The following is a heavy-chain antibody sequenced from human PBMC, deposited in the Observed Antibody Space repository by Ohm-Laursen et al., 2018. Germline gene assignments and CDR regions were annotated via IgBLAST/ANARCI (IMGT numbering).Heavy chain of an antibody. V-gene: IGHV4-59*08. CDR2: IYYSGST. CDR1: GGSISSYY. CDR3: ARLPHGDLRYNFDY. Sequence: PETLSLTCTVSGGSISSYYWSWIRQPPGKGLEWIGYIYYSGSTNYNPSLKSRVTISVDTSKNQFSLKLSSVTAADTAVYYCARLPHGDLRYNFDYWGQGILVTVSS. J-gene: IGHJ4*02. D-gene: IGHD4-17*01.